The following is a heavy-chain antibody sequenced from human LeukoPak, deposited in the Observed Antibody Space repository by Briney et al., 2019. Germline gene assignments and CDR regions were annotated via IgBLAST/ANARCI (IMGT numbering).Heavy chain of an antibody. V-gene: IGHV3-33*08. CDR2: IWYDGSNK. CDR3: ARDLKRWFGELSNYYYGMDV. J-gene: IGHJ6*04. CDR1: GFNFNTYS. D-gene: IGHD3-10*01. Sequence: GGSLRLSCAASGFNFNTYSMNWVRQAPGKGLEWVAVIWYDGSNKYYADSVKGRFTISRDNSKNTLYLQMNSLRAEDTAVYYCARDLKRWFGELSNYYYGMDVWGKGTTVTVSS.